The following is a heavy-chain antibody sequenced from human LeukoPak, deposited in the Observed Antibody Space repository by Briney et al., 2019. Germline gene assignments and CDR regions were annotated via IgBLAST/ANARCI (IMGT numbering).Heavy chain of an antibody. D-gene: IGHD1-26*01. CDR1: GYIFKNYG. V-gene: IGHV1-18*01. CDR3: ARDGRYSGTYLDY. J-gene: IGHJ4*02. Sequence: ASMKVSCKTSGYIFKNYGVSWVRQAPGQGLEWMGWISGHTANTKYAETVQARVTMITDTSTTTVYMEMRSLRSDDTAVYFCARDGRYSGTYLDYWGQGTLVTVSS. CDR2: ISGHTANT.